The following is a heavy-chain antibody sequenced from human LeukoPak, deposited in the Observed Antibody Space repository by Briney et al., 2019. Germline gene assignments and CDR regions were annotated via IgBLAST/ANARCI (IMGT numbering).Heavy chain of an antibody. CDR3: AKDHMGSYYYGMDV. Sequence: GGSLRLSCAASGFTFSSYGMHWVRQAPGKGLEWVAVISYDGSNKYYADSVKGRFTISRDNSKNTLYLQMNSLRAEDTAVYYCAKDHMGSYYYGMDVWGRGTTVTVSS. J-gene: IGHJ6*02. CDR1: GFTFSSYG. D-gene: IGHD1-26*01. CDR2: ISYDGSNK. V-gene: IGHV3-30*18.